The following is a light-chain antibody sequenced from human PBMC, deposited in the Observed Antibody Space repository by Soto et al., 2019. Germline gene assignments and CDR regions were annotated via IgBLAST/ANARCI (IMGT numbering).Light chain of an antibody. Sequence: EIVLTQSPGTLSFSPGERTTLSCRASQSISSSSLAWYQQQPGQAPRLLIYGASSRATGIPDRFSGSGSGTDFTLSISRLEPEDFAVYYCQHYGNSSWTFGQGTEVEIK. CDR3: QHYGNSSWT. CDR2: GAS. CDR1: QSISSSS. V-gene: IGKV3-20*01. J-gene: IGKJ1*01.